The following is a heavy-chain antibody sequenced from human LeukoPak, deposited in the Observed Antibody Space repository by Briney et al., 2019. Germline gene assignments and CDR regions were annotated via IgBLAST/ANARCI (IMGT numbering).Heavy chain of an antibody. V-gene: IGHV4-59*10. D-gene: IGHD6-6*01. CDR1: GGSFSGYY. J-gene: IGHJ4*02. Sequence: PSETLSLTCAVYGGSFSGYYWSWIRQPAGKGLEWIGRIYTSGNTNYNPYIPSLKSRVTMSLDTSKNQFSLILGSVTAADTAIYYCAGARTTQYYFDSWGQGTLVTVSS. CDR3: AGARTTQYYFDS. CDR2: IYTSGNT.